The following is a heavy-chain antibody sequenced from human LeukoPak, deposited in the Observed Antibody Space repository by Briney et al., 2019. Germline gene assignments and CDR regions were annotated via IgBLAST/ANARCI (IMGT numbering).Heavy chain of an antibody. J-gene: IGHJ6*04. CDR1: GFVFSTYK. Sequence: PGGSLRLSRAASGFVFSTYKMNWVRQAPGKGLEWVSSIDRSSYIYYADSVKGRFTISRDNAKNSLYLQLNSLRAEDTAAYYCARAVYGSGSYGTYYFFYGIDVWGKGTTVTVSS. CDR2: IDRSSYI. D-gene: IGHD3-10*01. V-gene: IGHV3-21*01. CDR3: ARAVYGSGSYGTYYFFYGIDV.